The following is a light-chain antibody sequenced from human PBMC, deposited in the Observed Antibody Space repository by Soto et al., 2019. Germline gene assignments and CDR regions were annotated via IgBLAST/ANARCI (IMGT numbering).Light chain of an antibody. CDR3: QQYNSYGMYT. V-gene: IGKV1-5*03. CDR1: QSISSW. Sequence: DIQMTQSPSTLSASVGDRVTITCRASQSISSWLAWYQQKPGKAPKLLIYKASSLESGVPSRFSGSGSGTEFTLNISSLQPDDFATYYCQQYNSYGMYTFGQGTKLEIK. J-gene: IGKJ2*01. CDR2: KAS.